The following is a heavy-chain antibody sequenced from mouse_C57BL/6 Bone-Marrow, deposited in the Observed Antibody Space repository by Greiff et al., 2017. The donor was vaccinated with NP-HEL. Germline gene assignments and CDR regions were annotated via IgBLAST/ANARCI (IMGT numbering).Heavy chain of an antibody. CDR1: GYTFTSYN. Sequence: SGAELVRPGASVKMSCKASGYTFTSYNMHWVKQTPRQGLEWIGAIYPGNGDTSYNQKFKGKATLTVDKSSSTAYMQLSSLTSEDSAVYFCVVPYDGSSYWYFDVWGTGTTVTVSS. V-gene: IGHV1-12*01. D-gene: IGHD1-1*01. CDR3: VVPYDGSSYWYFDV. J-gene: IGHJ1*03. CDR2: IYPGNGDT.